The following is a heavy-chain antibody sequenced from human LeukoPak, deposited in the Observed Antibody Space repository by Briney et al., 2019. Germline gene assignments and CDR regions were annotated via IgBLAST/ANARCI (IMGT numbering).Heavy chain of an antibody. CDR1: GFTFSSYG. J-gene: IGHJ6*02. D-gene: IGHD2-2*01. Sequence: GGSLRLSCAASGFTFSSYGMHWVRQAPGKGLEWVAVIWFDGSNKYYADSVKGRFTISRDNSKNTLYLQMNSLRAEDTAVYYCARDPDIVVVPAAGDYYYYGMDVWGQGTTVTVSS. CDR2: IWFDGSNK. V-gene: IGHV3-33*01. CDR3: ARDPDIVVVPAAGDYYYYGMDV.